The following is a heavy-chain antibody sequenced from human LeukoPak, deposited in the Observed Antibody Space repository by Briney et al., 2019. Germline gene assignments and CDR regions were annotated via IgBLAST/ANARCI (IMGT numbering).Heavy chain of an antibody. J-gene: IGHJ4*02. D-gene: IGHD3-16*01. V-gene: IGHV4-38-2*02. Sequence: SETLSLTCTVSGYSISSGYYWGWIRQPPGKGLEWIGSIYHSGSTYYNPSLKSRLTISIGTSKNQFSLKLSSVTAADTAVYYCARDGGFGSSFDYWGQGTLVTVSS. CDR1: GYSISSGYY. CDR3: ARDGGFGSSFDY. CDR2: IYHSGST.